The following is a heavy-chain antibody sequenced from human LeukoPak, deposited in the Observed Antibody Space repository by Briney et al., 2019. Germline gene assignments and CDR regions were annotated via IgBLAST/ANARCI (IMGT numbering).Heavy chain of an antibody. V-gene: IGHV3-7*01. CDR3: ARDRCCSGGNCYIDY. D-gene: IGHD2-15*01. CDR1: GFTFSSYW. Sequence: PGGSLRLSCAASGFTFSSYWMSWVRQAPGKGLEWVANIKQDGSEKYYVGSVKGRFTISRDNAKNSLYLQMNSLRAEDTAVYYCARDRCCSGGNCYIDYWGQGTLVTVSS. J-gene: IGHJ4*02. CDR2: IKQDGSEK.